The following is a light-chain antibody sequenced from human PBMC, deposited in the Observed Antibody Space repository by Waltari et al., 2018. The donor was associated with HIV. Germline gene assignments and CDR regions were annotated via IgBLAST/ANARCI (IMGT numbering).Light chain of an antibody. CDR1: SSNVGAGYD. CDR2: VNI. V-gene: IGLV1-40*01. J-gene: IGLJ3*02. Sequence: QSVLTQPPSVSGAPGQRVTISCTGGSSNVGAGYDVHWYQQLPGTAPKLLILVNINRPSGVSDRFSGSKSGTSASLAITGLQAEDEADYYCQSYDSSLTGWVFGGGTKLTVL. CDR3: QSYDSSLTGWV.